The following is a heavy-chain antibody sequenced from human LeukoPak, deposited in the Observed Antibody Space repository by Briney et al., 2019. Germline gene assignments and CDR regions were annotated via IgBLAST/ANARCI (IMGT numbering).Heavy chain of an antibody. J-gene: IGHJ4*02. Sequence: SETLSLTCTVSGHSISSGYYRGWIRQPPGRGLEWIASIYYRGSTHYNPSLASLKSRVTISGDTSKNQFSLKLSSVTAADTAVYYCARYREVGATVDYWGQGTLVTV. CDR3: ARYREVGATVDY. D-gene: IGHD1-26*01. V-gene: IGHV4-38-2*02. CDR1: GHSISSGYY. CDR2: IYYRGST.